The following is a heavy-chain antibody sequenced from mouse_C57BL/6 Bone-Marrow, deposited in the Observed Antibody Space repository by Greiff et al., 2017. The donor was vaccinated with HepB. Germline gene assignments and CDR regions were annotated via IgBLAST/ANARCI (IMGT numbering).Heavy chain of an antibody. Sequence: DVMLVESGGDLVKPGGSLKLSCAASGFTFSSYGMSWVRQTPDKRLEWVATISSGGSYTYYPDSVKGRFTISRDNAKKTLYLQMSSLKYEDTAMYYCARHRGNWYVDVWGTGTTVTVSS. CDR3: ARHRGNWYVDV. J-gene: IGHJ1*03. D-gene: IGHD3-1*01. V-gene: IGHV5-6*02. CDR1: GFTFSSYG. CDR2: ISSGGSYT.